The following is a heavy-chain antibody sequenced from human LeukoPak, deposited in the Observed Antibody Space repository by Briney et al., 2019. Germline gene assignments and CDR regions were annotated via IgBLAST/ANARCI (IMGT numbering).Heavy chain of an antibody. CDR3: ARVGGQLLSHPHNWYFDL. J-gene: IGHJ2*01. V-gene: IGHV4-34*01. Sequence: PSETLSLTCAVYGGSFSGYYWSWIRQPPGKGLEWIGEINHSGSTNYNPSLKSRVTISVDTSKNQFSLKLSSVTAADTAVYYCARVGGQLLSHPHNWYFDLWGRGTLVTVSS. CDR2: INHSGST. CDR1: GGSFSGYY. D-gene: IGHD2-2*01.